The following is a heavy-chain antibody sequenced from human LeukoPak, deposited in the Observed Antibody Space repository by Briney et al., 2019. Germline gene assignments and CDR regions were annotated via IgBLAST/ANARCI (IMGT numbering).Heavy chain of an antibody. D-gene: IGHD4-23*01. Sequence: GASVKVSCKASGYTFTGYYMHWVRQAPGQGLEWMGWINPNSGGTNYAQKFQGRVTMTRDTSISTAYMELSRLRSDDTAVYYCARAGPVVTPSQYYFDYWGQGTLVTVSS. V-gene: IGHV1-2*02. CDR3: ARAGPVVTPSQYYFDY. CDR1: GYTFTGYY. CDR2: INPNSGGT. J-gene: IGHJ4*02.